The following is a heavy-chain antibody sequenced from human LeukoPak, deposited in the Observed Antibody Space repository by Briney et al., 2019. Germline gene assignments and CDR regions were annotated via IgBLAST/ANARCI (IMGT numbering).Heavy chain of an antibody. Sequence: GGSLRLSRAASGFTFSTYSTSWVRQAPGKGLEWVSSISSSSSYIYYTDPLKGRFTISRDNAKNSLYLQMNSLRAEDTAVYYCASGSAWWGGFDYWGQGTLVTVSS. J-gene: IGHJ4*02. CDR2: ISSSSSYI. V-gene: IGHV3-21*01. CDR1: GFTFSTYS. D-gene: IGHD2-8*02. CDR3: ASGSAWWGGFDY.